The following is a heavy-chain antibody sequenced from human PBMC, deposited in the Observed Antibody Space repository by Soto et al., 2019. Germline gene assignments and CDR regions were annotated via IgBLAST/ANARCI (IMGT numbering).Heavy chain of an antibody. D-gene: IGHD6-6*01. CDR3: MNRPRA. V-gene: IGHV3-66*01. Sequence: EVQLVESGGGLVQPGGSLRLSCAASEFTVSNNYMSWVRQAPGKGLEWVSLIYSGDATHYADSVRGRFTISRDNSKNTLYLQMNSLRGEDTAIYYCMNRPRAWGQGTLVTVSS. CDR2: IYSGDAT. CDR1: EFTVSNNY. J-gene: IGHJ5*02.